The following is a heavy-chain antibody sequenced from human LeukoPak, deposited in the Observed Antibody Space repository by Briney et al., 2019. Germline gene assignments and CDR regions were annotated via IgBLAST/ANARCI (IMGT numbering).Heavy chain of an antibody. Sequence: SETLSLTCTVSGGSISSSSYYWGWIRQPPGKGLEWIGSIYYSGSTYYNPSLKSRVAISVDTSKNQFSLKLSSVTAADTAVYYCARRHYDSSGYYYGDAFDIWGQGTMVTVSS. CDR2: IYYSGST. D-gene: IGHD3-22*01. J-gene: IGHJ3*02. CDR1: GGSISSSSYY. V-gene: IGHV4-39*01. CDR3: ARRHYDSSGYYYGDAFDI.